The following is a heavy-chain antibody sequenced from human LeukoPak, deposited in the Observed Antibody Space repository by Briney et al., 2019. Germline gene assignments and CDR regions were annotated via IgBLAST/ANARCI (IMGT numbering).Heavy chain of an antibody. J-gene: IGHJ6*03. CDR3: ARDPYSGTYGDTYYYYMDV. CDR2: ITSSSTYT. Sequence: GGSLRLSCAASGFSFSSYNMNWVRQAPGKGLEWVSSITSSSTYTFYADSVKGRFTISRDNARNSLYLQVNSLRAEDTAVYYCARDPYSGTYGDTYYYYMDVWGKGTTVTISS. V-gene: IGHV3-21*01. D-gene: IGHD1-26*01. CDR1: GFSFSSYN.